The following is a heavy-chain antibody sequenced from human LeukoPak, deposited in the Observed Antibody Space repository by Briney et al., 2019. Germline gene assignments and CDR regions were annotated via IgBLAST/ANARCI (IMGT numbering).Heavy chain of an antibody. D-gene: IGHD5-18*01. Sequence: GGSLRLSCAASGFTVRNNYMSWVRQAPGKGLEWVSVIFGGGSTYYADSVKGRFTISRDNSKNTLYLQMNSLRTEDTAVYYCARDSPYDYWGQGTLVSVSS. CDR3: ARDSPYDY. CDR1: GFTVRNNY. CDR2: IFGGGST. J-gene: IGHJ4*02. V-gene: IGHV3-66*02.